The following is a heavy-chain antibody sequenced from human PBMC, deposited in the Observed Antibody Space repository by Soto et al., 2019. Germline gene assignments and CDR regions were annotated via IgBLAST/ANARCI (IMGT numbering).Heavy chain of an antibody. CDR2: IKRKIDGEAT. CDR3: TTGSVEGV. D-gene: IGHD2-15*01. J-gene: IGHJ6*02. CDR1: GFSFSNAW. V-gene: IGHV3-15*07. Sequence: EVQLVESGGGLVKPGGSLRLSCAASGFSFSNAWMNWVRQAPGKGLEWVGRIKRKIDGEATDYAAPVKGRFTVLRDDSKSALYLQMNSLKGDDTAVYDCTTGSVEGVWGQGTTVTVS.